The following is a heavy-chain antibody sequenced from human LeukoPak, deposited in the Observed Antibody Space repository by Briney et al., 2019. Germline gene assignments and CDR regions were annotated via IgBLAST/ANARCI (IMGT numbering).Heavy chain of an antibody. D-gene: IGHD3-3*01. CDR1: GVSISISSYY. CDR2: IYYSGST. V-gene: IGHV4-39*01. Sequence: PLETLSLTCTVSGVSISISSYYWGWIRQPPGKGLEWFVSIYYSGSTYYNPSLKSRVTISVDTSKNQFSLKLSSVTAADTAVYYCASRNYDFWSGYPNWFDPWGQGTLVTVSS. CDR3: ASRNYDFWSGYPNWFDP. J-gene: IGHJ5*02.